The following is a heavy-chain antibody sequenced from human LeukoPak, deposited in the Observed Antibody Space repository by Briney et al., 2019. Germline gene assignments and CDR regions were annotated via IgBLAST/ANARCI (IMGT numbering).Heavy chain of an antibody. J-gene: IGHJ4*02. CDR3: TKAPYYDILTGADY. CDR1: GFTFSDYY. Sequence: GGSLRLSCAASGFTFSDYYMSWIRQAPGKGLEWVSYISSSGSTIYYADSVKGRFTISRDNAKNSLYLQMNSLRAEDTALYYCTKAPYYDILTGADYWGQGTLVTVSS. CDR2: ISSSGSTI. V-gene: IGHV3-11*01. D-gene: IGHD3-9*01.